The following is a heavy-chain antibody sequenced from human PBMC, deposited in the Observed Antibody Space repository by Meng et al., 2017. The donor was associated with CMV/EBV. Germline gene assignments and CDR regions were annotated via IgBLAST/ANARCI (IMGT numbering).Heavy chain of an antibody. CDR2: MNPNSGNT. CDR1: GYTFTGYY. J-gene: IGHJ6*02. CDR3: ARGWVGMDV. V-gene: IGHV1-8*02. Sequence: ASVKVSCKASGYTFTGYYMHWVRQATGQGLEWMGWMNPNSGNTGYAQKFQGRVTMTRNTSISTAYMELSSLRSEDTAVYYCARGWVGMDVWGQGTTVTVSS.